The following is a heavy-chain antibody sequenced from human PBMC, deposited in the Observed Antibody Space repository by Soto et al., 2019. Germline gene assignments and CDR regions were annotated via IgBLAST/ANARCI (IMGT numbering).Heavy chain of an antibody. CDR1: GGSISTYY. D-gene: IGHD6-13*01. V-gene: IGHV4-59*01. J-gene: IGHJ1*01. Sequence: SETLSLTCTVSGGSISTYYWSWIRQPPGKGLEWIGFAYYSGSTSYNPSLESRVTISVDTSKNQFSLILTSVTAADTAVYYCARDRGAAGGPSRQYYHVYWGQGIQVTVSS. CDR3: ARDRGAAGGPSRQYYHVY. CDR2: AYYSGST.